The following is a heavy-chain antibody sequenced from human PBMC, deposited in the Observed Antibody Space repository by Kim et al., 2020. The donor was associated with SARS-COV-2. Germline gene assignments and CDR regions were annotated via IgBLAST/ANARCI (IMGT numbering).Heavy chain of an antibody. CDR2: ITTYTGHT. J-gene: IGHJ4*01. V-gene: IGHV1-18*01. CDR3: ARVEGLRFLEWTENF. Sequence: ASVKVSCKASGYTFSRYAISWVRQAPGQGLEWMGLITTYTGHTQYAQSLQGRVDMTADISTNTAYMELTNLTYGDTAVYFCARVEGLRFLEWTENFWGQGTLITVSS. D-gene: IGHD3-3*01. CDR1: GYTFSRYA.